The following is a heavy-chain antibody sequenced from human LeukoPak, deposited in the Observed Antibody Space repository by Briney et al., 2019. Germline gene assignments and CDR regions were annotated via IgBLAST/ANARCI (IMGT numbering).Heavy chain of an antibody. J-gene: IGHJ6*02. CDR2: IYYSGST. CDR3: ASDASWAYYYDSSGYYTTYGMDV. V-gene: IGHV4-31*03. Sequence: KSSETLSLTCTVSGGSISSGGYYWSWIRQHPGKGLEWIGYIYYSGSTYYNPSLKSRVTISVDTSKNQFSLKLSSVTAADTAVYYCASDASWAYYYDSSGYYTTYGMDVWGQGTTVTVSS. CDR1: GGSISSGGYY. D-gene: IGHD3-22*01.